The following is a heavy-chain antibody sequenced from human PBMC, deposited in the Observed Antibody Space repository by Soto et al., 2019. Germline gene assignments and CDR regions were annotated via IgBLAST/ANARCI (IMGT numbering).Heavy chain of an antibody. Sequence: VASVKVSCKASGYTFTSYAMNWVRQAPGQRLEWMGWINAGNGNTKYSQKFQGRVTITRDTSASTAYMELSSLRSEDTAVYYCVNGGDLWFGPGGAFDIWGQGTMVTVSS. CDR1: GYTFTSYA. CDR2: INAGNGNT. V-gene: IGHV1-3*01. D-gene: IGHD3-10*01. J-gene: IGHJ3*02. CDR3: VNGGDLWFGPGGAFDI.